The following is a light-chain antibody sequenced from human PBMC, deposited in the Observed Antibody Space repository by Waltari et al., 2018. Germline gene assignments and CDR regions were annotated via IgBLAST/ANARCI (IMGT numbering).Light chain of an antibody. CDR3: QQVNSYPFS. CDR2: AAS. Sequence: DLQLTQSPSFVSASVGDRVTITCRASQGIRSYLAWYQHKQGKAPKVLIYAASALQSGVPSRFSGSGSGTEFTLTISSLQPEDFATYYCQQVNSYPFSFGPGTKVDIK. CDR1: QGIRSY. V-gene: IGKV1-9*01. J-gene: IGKJ3*01.